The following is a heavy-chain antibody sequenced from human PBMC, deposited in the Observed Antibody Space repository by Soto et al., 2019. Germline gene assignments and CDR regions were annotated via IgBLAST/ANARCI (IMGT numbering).Heavy chain of an antibody. Sequence: PGGSLRLSCAASGFSFSRYAMIWVRQAPGKGQEWVSGITGSGGTIEYAASVKGRFTISKNTVDLQMNSLRAEDTAMYYCAKDDVAGDGLWLVADWGQGILVTVSS. CDR3: AKDDVAGDGLWLVAD. J-gene: IGHJ1*01. CDR2: ITGSGGTI. V-gene: IGHV3-23*01. D-gene: IGHD2-21*02. CDR1: GFSFSRYA.